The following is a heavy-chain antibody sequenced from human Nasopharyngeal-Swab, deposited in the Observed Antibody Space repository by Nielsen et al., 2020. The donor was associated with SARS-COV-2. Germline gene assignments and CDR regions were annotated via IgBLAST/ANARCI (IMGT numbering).Heavy chain of an antibody. CDR3: SRSKHSGSYYYGMDV. CDR1: GFTFSSYS. CDR2: ISSSSSYI. D-gene: IGHD1-26*01. V-gene: IGHV3-21*01. Sequence: GESLKISCAASGFTFSSYSMNWVRQAPGKGLEWVSSISSSSSYIYYADSVKGRFTISRDNAKNSLYLRMNSLRAEDTAVYYCSRSKHSGSYYYGMDVWGQGTTVTVSS. J-gene: IGHJ6*02.